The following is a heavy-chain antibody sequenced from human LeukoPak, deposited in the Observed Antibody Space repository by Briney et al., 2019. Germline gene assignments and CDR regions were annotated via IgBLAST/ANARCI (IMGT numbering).Heavy chain of an antibody. CDR2: ITVASGNT. CDR3: AGGSLGF. Sequence: ASVKVSCKTLGYTFITSSIYWVRQAPGQRLEWLGWITVASGNTRYSENLQGRVTLTRDTSANTAYMELRNLKSEDTAVYYCAGGSLGFWGQGTLVTVSP. J-gene: IGHJ4*02. CDR1: GYTFITSS. V-gene: IGHV1-3*01.